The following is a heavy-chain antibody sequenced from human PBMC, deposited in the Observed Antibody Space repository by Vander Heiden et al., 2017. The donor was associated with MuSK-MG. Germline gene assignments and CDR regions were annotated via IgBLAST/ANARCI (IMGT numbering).Heavy chain of an antibody. J-gene: IGHJ6*02. V-gene: IGHV3-11*01. CDR1: GFRFSDYY. D-gene: IGHD6-19*01. CDR2: ISSSGTIR. CDR3: ARETRPNTAVAGTRPLYSMDV. Sequence: QVHLVESGGGLVKPGGSLRLSCAASGFRFSDYYMNWIRRAPGKGLESIAYISSSGTIRYYADSMKGRLTISRDNAKNSLYLQMNSLRAEDTAVYYCARETRPNTAVAGTRPLYSMDVWGQGTTVTVSS.